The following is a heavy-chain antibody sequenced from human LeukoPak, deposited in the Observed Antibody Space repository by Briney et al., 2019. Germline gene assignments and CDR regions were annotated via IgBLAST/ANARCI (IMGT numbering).Heavy chain of an antibody. CDR3: AKDFHGYSSSWSNWFDP. Sequence: GGSLRPSCAASGFTFSSYGMHCGRQAPGKGVGWGVVIWYDGSNKYYADSVKDRFTIARDNSKNTMSMQMISLRAEDTAVYYCAKDFHGYSSSWSNWFDPWGQGTLVTVSS. CDR1: GFTFSSYG. J-gene: IGHJ5*02. V-gene: IGHV3-33*06. CDR2: IWYDGSNK. D-gene: IGHD6-13*01.